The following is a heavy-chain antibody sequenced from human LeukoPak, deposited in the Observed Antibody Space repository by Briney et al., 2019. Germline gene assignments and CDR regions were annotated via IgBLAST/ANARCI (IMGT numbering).Heavy chain of an antibody. CDR2: FSVGGGTT. J-gene: IGHJ4*02. D-gene: IGHD2-21*02. V-gene: IGHV3-23*01. CDR3: ARTPAYCGGDCYSTSDY. Sequence: GGSLRLSCAASGFTFSTYAMSWVRQAPGKGLEWVSAFSVGGGTTYYADSVKGRFTISRDNSKNMLYLQINSLRAEDTAVYYCARTPAYCGGDCYSTSDYWGQGTLVTVSS. CDR1: GFTFSTYA.